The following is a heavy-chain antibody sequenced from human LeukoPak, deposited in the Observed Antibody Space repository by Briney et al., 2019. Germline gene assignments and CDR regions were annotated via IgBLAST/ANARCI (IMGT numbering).Heavy chain of an antibody. J-gene: IGHJ3*02. CDR2: IYYSGST. CDR1: GGSISSSSYY. Sequence: SETLSLTCSVSGGSISSSSYYWGWIRQPPGKGLEWIGSIYYSGSTYYNPSLRSRVTISVDTSKNQFSLKLSSVTAADTAVYYCARGSVPDYDSSGYYRYDAFDIWGQGTMVTVSS. V-gene: IGHV4-39*07. D-gene: IGHD3-22*01. CDR3: ARGSVPDYDSSGYYRYDAFDI.